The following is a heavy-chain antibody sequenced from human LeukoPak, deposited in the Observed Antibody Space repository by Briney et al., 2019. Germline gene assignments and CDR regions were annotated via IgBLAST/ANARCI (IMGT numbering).Heavy chain of an antibody. CDR3: ARRSDLWSGPGF. CDR1: GYSFSSSW. D-gene: IGHD3-3*01. CDR2: IFPGNSNT. J-gene: IGHJ4*02. Sequence: GEPLKISCKASGYSFSSSWIGWVRQMPGKGLEWMGLIFPGNSNTQYTPSFQGQVTISVDTSITTAYLQWASLKASDSAMYYCARRSDLWSGPGFWGQGTLVTVSS. V-gene: IGHV5-51*01.